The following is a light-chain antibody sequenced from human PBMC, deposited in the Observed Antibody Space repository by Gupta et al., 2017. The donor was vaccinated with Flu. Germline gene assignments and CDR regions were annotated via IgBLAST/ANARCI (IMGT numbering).Light chain of an antibody. CDR3: NSFTSSTTPGV. CDR2: AVS. Sequence: ITISCTGTNSDIGAFDYVSWYQQHPGKAPKLIIYAVSRRPSGVSYRFSGSKSGNTASLTISGLQAEDEAHYFCNSFTSSTTPGVFGGGTKLTVL. V-gene: IGLV2-14*01. CDR1: NSDIGAFDY. J-gene: IGLJ3*02.